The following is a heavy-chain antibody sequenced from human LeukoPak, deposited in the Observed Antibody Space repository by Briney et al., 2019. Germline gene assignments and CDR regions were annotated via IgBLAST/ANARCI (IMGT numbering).Heavy chain of an antibody. J-gene: IGHJ4*02. CDR3: AREYYDILTPYGY. CDR1: GFTFSSYW. V-gene: IGHV3-7*03. D-gene: IGHD3-9*01. Sequence: GGSLRLSCAASGFTFSSYWMSWVRQAPGKGLEGVANIKQDGSEKYYVDSVKGRFTISRDNAKNSLYLQMNSLRAEDTAVYYCAREYYDILTPYGYWGQGTLVTVSS. CDR2: IKQDGSEK.